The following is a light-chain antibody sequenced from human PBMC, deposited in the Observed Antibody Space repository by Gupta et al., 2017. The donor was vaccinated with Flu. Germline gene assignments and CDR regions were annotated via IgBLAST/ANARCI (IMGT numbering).Light chain of an antibody. J-gene: IGLJ3*02. CDR3: AAWDDSLSGPV. CDR2: RKN. V-gene: IGLV1-47*01. CDR1: SSNIGSNY. Sequence: QWVLTQPPPASGTPGQRVTISCSGSSSNIGSNYVYWYQQLPGTAPKLLIYRKNQRPSGVPDRFSGSKSGTSASLAISGLRSEDEADYYCAAWDDSLSGPVFGGGTKLTVL.